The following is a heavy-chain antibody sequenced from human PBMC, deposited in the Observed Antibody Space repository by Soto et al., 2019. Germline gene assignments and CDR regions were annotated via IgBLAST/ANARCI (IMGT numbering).Heavy chain of an antibody. J-gene: IGHJ4*02. CDR1: GGSISSYY. D-gene: IGHD3-22*01. Sequence: SETLFLTCTVSGGSISSYYWSWIRQPPGKGLEWIGYIYYSGSTNYNPSLKSRVTISVDTSKNQFSLKLSSVTAADTAVYYCARNTYYYDSSGYLDYWGQGTLVTVSS. CDR2: IYYSGST. V-gene: IGHV4-59*01. CDR3: ARNTYYYDSSGYLDY.